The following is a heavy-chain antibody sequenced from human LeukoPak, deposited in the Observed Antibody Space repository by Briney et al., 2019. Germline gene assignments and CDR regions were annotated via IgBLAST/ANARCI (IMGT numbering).Heavy chain of an antibody. V-gene: IGHV1-2*02. D-gene: IGHD3-22*01. J-gene: IGHJ4*02. Sequence: GASVKVSCKASGYTFTGYYIHWVRQAPGQGLEWMGWINPNGGDTNYAQKFQGRVTMTSDTSISTAYMEMSRLRFDDTAVYYCTCGGSGYLTLDYWGQGTLVTGSS. CDR2: INPNGGDT. CDR1: GYTFTGYY. CDR3: TCGGSGYLTLDY.